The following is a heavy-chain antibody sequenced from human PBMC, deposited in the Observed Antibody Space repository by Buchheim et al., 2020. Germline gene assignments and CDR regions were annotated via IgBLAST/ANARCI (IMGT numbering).Heavy chain of an antibody. V-gene: IGHV4-39*01. CDR2: IYYSGST. J-gene: IGHJ4*02. Sequence: QLQLQESGPGLVKPSETLSLTCTVSGGSISSSSYYWGWIRPPPGKGLEWIGSIYYSGSTYYNPSLKSRVTISVDTSKNQFSLKLSSVTAADTAVYYCARLIRVSAAGTRAYYFDYWGQGTL. D-gene: IGHD6-13*01. CDR3: ARLIRVSAAGTRAYYFDY. CDR1: GGSISSSSYY.